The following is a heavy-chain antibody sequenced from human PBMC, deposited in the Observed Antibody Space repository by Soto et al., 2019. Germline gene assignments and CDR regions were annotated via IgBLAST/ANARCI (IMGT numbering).Heavy chain of an antibody. CDR1: GYTFTSYG. J-gene: IGHJ6*02. CDR3: ARASVLRRYGMDV. D-gene: IGHD6-6*01. V-gene: IGHV1-18*01. Sequence: ASVKVSCKASGYTFTSYGISWVRQAPAQGLERMGWISAYNGNTNYAQKLKGRVTMTTDTSTSTAYMELRSLRSDDTAVYYCARASVLRRYGMDVSGQGTTFTVSS. CDR2: ISAYNGNT.